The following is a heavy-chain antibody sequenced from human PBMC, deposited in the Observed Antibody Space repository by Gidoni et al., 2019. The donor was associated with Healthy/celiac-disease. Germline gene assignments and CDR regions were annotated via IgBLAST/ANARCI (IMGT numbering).Heavy chain of an antibody. V-gene: IGHV6-1*01. CDR3: ARERFQGAAAAPGNYYYYGMDV. CDR1: GDSVSTNTAS. J-gene: IGHJ6*02. CDR2: TYYRSKWYN. D-gene: IGHD6-13*01. Sequence: QVQLQQSGPGLVKPSQTLSLTCAISGDSVSTNTASWHLIRQSPSRGLEWLGRTYYRSKWYNDYAVSVKSRITINPDTSKNQFSLQLNSVTPEDTAVYYCARERFQGAAAAPGNYYYYGMDVWGQGTTVTVSS.